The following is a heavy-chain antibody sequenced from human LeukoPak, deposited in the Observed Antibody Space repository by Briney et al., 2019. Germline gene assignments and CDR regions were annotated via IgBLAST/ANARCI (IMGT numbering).Heavy chain of an antibody. D-gene: IGHD3-10*01. V-gene: IGHV1-46*01. CDR2: INPSGGST. J-gene: IGHJ4*02. Sequence: ASVKVSCKASGYIFTNYYIHWVRQAPGQGLEWKGIINPSGGSTSYTQTFQGRVTMTRDTSTSTVYMELNSLRSEDTAVYYCARGFGSGGYYFDSWGQGTLVTVSS. CDR1: GYIFTNYY. CDR3: ARGFGSGGYYFDS.